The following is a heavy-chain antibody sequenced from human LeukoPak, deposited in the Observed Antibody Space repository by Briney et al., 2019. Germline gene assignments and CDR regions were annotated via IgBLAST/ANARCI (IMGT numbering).Heavy chain of an antibody. CDR1: GGSTSSSSYY. Sequence: PSETLSLTCTVSGGSTSSSSYYWGWIRQPPGKGLEWIGSIYYSGGTYYNPSLKSRVTISVDTSKNQFSLKLSSVTAADTAVYYCARDRDPAEDAFDIWGQGTMVTVSS. J-gene: IGHJ3*02. CDR2: IYYSGGT. V-gene: IGHV4-39*02. D-gene: IGHD3-10*01. CDR3: ARDRDPAEDAFDI.